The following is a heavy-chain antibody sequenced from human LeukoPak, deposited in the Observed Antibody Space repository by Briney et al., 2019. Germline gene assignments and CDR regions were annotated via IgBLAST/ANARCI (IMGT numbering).Heavy chain of an antibody. J-gene: IGHJ4*02. CDR1: GGSIGTYY. CDR3: ARDSSGSYIDY. CDR2: IYYTGST. V-gene: IGHV4-59*01. D-gene: IGHD1-26*01. Sequence: PSETLSLTCTVSGGSIGTYYWTWIRQPPGKGLEWIGYIYYTGSTNYNPSLKSRVTISVDTSKNQFSLKLSSVTAADTAVYYCARDSSGSYIDYWGQGTLVTVSS.